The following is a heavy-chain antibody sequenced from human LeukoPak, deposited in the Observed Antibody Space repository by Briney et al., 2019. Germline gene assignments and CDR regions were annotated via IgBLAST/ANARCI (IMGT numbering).Heavy chain of an antibody. CDR1: GFTFSNYA. J-gene: IGHJ4*01. D-gene: IGHD4-11*01. CDR3: AKGISNPDY. V-gene: IGHV3-23*01. CDR2: VNSDGGST. Sequence: PGGSLRLSCAASGFTFSNYAMTWVRQAPGKGLEWVSGVNSDGGSTYYADSVRGRFTISRDNSKNTLYLQMNSLRAEDTAVYYFAKGISNPDYWGQGTLVTVSS.